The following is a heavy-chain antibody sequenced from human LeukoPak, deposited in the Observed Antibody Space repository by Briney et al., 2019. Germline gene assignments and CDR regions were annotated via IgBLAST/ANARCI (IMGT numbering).Heavy chain of an antibody. CDR2: INHSGST. CDR3: ASHMAVPGTRGFDD. Sequence: SETLSLTCAVYGGSFSGYYWSWIRQPPGKGLEWIGEINHSGSTNCKPSLKSRVTISVDTSKNQFSLKLSSVTAADTGVYYCASHMAVPGTRGFDDWGQGIPVTVSS. CDR1: GGSFSGYY. V-gene: IGHV4-34*01. J-gene: IGHJ4*02. D-gene: IGHD6-19*01.